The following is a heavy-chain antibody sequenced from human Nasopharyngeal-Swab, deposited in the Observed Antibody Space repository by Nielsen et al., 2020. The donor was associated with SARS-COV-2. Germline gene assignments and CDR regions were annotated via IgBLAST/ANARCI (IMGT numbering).Heavy chain of an antibody. CDR1: GGSISSYY. CDR3: ASSQGDSSGQYLYYYYGMDV. CDR2: IYYSGSP. D-gene: IGHD3-22*01. Sequence: SETLSLTCTVSGGSISSYYWIWIRQPPGKGLEWIGYIYYSGSPNYNPSLKSRVTISVDTSKNQFSLKLSSVTAADTAVYYCASSQGDSSGQYLYYYYGMDVWGQGTTVTVSS. V-gene: IGHV4-59*01. J-gene: IGHJ6*02.